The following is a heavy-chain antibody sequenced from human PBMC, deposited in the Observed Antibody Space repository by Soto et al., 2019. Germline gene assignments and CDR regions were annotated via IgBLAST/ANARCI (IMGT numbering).Heavy chain of an antibody. CDR1: GGTFSRDS. D-gene: IGHD2-15*01. Sequence: VASVKVSCKGSGGTFSRDSFSWVRQAPGQGLERMGGIIQMFDTPIYAQKFQDRVTITADESTSTAYMQLSSLRSGYTAVYYCARSGGLDRDFNYWGQGSLVTVSS. J-gene: IGHJ4*02. CDR3: ARSGGLDRDFNY. V-gene: IGHV1-69*13. CDR2: IIQMFDTP.